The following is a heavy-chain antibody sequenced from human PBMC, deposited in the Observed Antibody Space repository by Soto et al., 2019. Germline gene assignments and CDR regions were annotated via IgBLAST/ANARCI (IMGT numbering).Heavy chain of an antibody. D-gene: IGHD6-6*01. J-gene: IGHJ6*02. CDR1: GYSFTSYW. CDR3: ARRGGSSAYHYYYGMDV. V-gene: IGHV5-10-1*01. CDR2: IDPSDSYT. Sequence: PGESLKISCKGSGYSFTSYWISWVRQMPGKGLEWMGRIDPSDSYTNYSPSFQGHVTISADKSISTAYLQWSGLKASDTAMYYCARRGGSSAYHYYYGMDVWGQGTTVTVSS.